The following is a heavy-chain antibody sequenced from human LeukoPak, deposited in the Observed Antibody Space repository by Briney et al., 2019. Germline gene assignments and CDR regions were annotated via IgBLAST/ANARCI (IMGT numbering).Heavy chain of an antibody. CDR3: ARGEYRNCAGGVFDC. V-gene: IGHV3-7*01. CDR1: GFTFSRHW. D-gene: IGHD4-11*01. CDR2: IKQDGSVK. J-gene: IGHJ4*02. Sequence: GGSLRLSCAASGFTFSRHWMYWVRQAPGKGLEWVANIKQDGSVKPYVDSVKGRFTISRDNSKNTLYLQMNSLRAEDTAMYYGARGEYRNCAGGVFDCGGQESLASVPS.